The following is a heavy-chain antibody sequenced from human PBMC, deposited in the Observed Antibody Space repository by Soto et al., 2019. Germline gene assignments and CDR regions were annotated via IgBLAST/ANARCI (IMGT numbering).Heavy chain of an antibody. D-gene: IGHD1-26*01. CDR3: AKDTGQWELTAFDY. CDR1: GFSITDYA. J-gene: IGHJ4*02. V-gene: IGHV3-23*01. Sequence: EVQLLESGGGFIQPGGSLRLSCSASGFSITDYAMSWVRQAPGKGLEWVSSISDSGTKTFYGDSVKGRFAISRDTSKNTLYLQMNSLRAEDTAVYYCAKDTGQWELTAFDYWGQGTLVTVSS. CDR2: ISDSGTKT.